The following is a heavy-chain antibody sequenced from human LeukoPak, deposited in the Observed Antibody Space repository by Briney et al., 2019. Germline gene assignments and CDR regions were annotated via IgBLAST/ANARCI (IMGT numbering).Heavy chain of an antibody. J-gene: IGHJ4*02. CDR1: GFTFSNAW. V-gene: IGHV3-15*01. CDR3: TTDPSGAIVVVGAATDY. D-gene: IGHD2-15*01. Sequence: GGSLRLSCAASGFTFSNAWMSWVRQAPGKGLEWVGRIKSKTDGGTTDYAAPVKGRFTISRDDSKNTLYLQMNSLKTEDTAVYYCTTDPSGAIVVVGAATDYWGQGTLVTVSS. CDR2: IKSKTDGGTT.